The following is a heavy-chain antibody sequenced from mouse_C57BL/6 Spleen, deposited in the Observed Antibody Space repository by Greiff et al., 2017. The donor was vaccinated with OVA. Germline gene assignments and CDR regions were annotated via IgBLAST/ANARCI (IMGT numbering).Heavy chain of an antibody. CDR3: APKIYPDY. V-gene: IGHV1-85*01. CDR1: GYTFTSYD. Sequence: VQLVESGPELVKPGASVKLSCKASGYTFTSYDINWVKQRPGPGLEWIGWIYPRDGSTKYNEKFKGKATLTVDTSSSTAYMELHSLTSEDSAVYFCAPKIYPDYWGQGTTLTVSS. J-gene: IGHJ2*01. CDR2: IYPRDGST.